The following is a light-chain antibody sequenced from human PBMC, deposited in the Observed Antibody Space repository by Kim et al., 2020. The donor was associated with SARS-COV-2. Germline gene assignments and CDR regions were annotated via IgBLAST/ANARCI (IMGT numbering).Light chain of an antibody. V-gene: IGKV1-6*01. J-gene: IGKJ2*01. CDR1: QGIRND. CDR2: AAS. Sequence: SATVGDRVTITCRASQGIRNDLGWYQQKPGKAPKLLIYAASSLQSGVPSRFSGSGSGTDFTLTISSLQPEDFATYYCLQDYNYPYTFGQGTKLEI. CDR3: LQDYNYPYT.